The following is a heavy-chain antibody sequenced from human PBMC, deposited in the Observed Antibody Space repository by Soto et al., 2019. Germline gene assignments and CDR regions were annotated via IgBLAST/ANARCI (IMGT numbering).Heavy chain of an antibody. Sequence: AGGSLRLSCAASGFTFSNAWMSWVRQAPGKGLEWVGRIKSKTDGGTTDYAAPVKGRFTISRDDSKNTLYLQMNSLKTEDTAVYYCTTDLELLWFGELLYRDYWGQGTLVTVSS. CDR3: TTDLELLWFGELLYRDY. CDR2: IKSKTDGGTT. J-gene: IGHJ4*02. V-gene: IGHV3-15*01. D-gene: IGHD3-10*01. CDR1: GFTFSNAW.